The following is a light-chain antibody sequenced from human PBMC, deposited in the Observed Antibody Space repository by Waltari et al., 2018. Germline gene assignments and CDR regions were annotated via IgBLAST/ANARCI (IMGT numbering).Light chain of an antibody. Sequence: DIVMTQSPDSLAVSLGERATINCKSTQSLSPSSNNKNYLAWYQQRPGQPPKLLIYWTSTREAGVPDRFSGSGSGTDFTLTISSLQAEDVAVYYCQQYYSTPYTFGQGTKLEIK. CDR3: QQYYSTPYT. V-gene: IGKV4-1*01. J-gene: IGKJ2*01. CDR2: WTS. CDR1: QSLSPSSNNKNY.